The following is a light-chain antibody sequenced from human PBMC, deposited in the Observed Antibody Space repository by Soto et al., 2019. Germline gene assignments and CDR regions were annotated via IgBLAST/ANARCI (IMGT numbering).Light chain of an antibody. Sequence: QSALTQPASVSGSPGQSITISCTGTSSDVGGYNYVSWYQQHPGKAPKLMIYDVSNRPSGVSNRFSGSKSGNTASLTISGLQDEDDAYYYCSAYTSSSSVVFGGGTQVTVL. V-gene: IGLV2-14*01. CDR1: SSDVGGYNY. CDR3: SAYTSSSSVV. CDR2: DVS. J-gene: IGLJ2*01.